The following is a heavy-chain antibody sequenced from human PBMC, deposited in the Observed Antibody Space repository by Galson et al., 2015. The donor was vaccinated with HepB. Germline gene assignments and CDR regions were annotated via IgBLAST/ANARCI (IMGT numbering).Heavy chain of an antibody. CDR3: ARLPRDSSGDYYQLDF. D-gene: IGHD3-22*01. J-gene: IGHJ4*02. Sequence: QSGAEVKKPGESLRISCKASGYTFSTYWIGWVRQLPGKGLEWMGIIYPDDSDTRYIPSFEGHVTFSADKSISTAYMQWSSLKASDTAMYYCARLPRDSSGDYYQLDFWGQGTLVTVSS. CDR2: IYPDDSDT. V-gene: IGHV5-51*03. CDR1: GYTFSTYW.